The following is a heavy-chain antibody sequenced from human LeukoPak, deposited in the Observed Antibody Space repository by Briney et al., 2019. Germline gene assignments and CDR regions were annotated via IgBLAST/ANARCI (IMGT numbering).Heavy chain of an antibody. Sequence: AGGSLRLSCAASGFTLSSYSMNWVRQAPGKGLEWVSSISSSSSYIYYADSVKGRFTISRDNAKNTLYLQMNSLRAEDTAVYYCARDAVDTANAVWGQGTTVTVSS. J-gene: IGHJ6*02. CDR3: ARDAVDTANAV. D-gene: IGHD5-18*01. CDR2: ISSSSSYI. CDR1: GFTLSSYS. V-gene: IGHV3-21*01.